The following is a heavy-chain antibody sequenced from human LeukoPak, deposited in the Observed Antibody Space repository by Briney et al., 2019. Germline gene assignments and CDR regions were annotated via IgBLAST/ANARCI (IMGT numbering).Heavy chain of an antibody. CDR2: INNVGNGA. CDR3: ARDKDVVVTAMWFDP. J-gene: IGHJ5*02. CDR1: GFTFSSYW. D-gene: IGHD2-21*02. V-gene: IGHV3-74*01. Sequence: GGSLRPSCAASGFTFSSYWMFWVRQAPGQGLEWVSRINNVGNGASHADSVRGRFTISRDNAKNSLYLQMNSLRAEDTAVYYCARDKDVVVTAMWFDPWGQGTLVTVSS.